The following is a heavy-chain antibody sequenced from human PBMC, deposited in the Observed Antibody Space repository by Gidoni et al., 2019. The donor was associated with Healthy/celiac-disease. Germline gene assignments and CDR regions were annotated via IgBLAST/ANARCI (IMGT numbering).Heavy chain of an antibody. D-gene: IGHD2-2*02. Sequence: QVQLQESGPGLGKPSQTLSLTCTVSGGSISSGGYYWSWIRQHPGKGLEWIGYIYYSGSTYYNPSLKSLVTISVDTSKNQFSLKLSSVTAADTAVYYCARAGGIVVVPAAIDPYYYYGMDVWGQGTTVTVSS. CDR2: IYYSGST. CDR1: GGSISSGGYY. J-gene: IGHJ6*02. V-gene: IGHV4-31*01. CDR3: ARAGGIVVVPAAIDPYYYYGMDV.